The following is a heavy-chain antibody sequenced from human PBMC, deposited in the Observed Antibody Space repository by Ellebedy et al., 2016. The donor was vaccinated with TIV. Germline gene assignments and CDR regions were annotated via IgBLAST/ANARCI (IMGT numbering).Heavy chain of an antibody. J-gene: IGHJ4*02. Sequence: MPSETLSLTCTVSGGSINIDNYHWAWIRQPPGKELEWIGSVFYSGSSYYNPSLKSRVTISADTSRNQFSLEVTSMTAADTAIYYCARGWSGSSWYYFDLWGQGTLVTVSS. CDR1: GGSINIDNYH. D-gene: IGHD6-13*01. V-gene: IGHV4-39*07. CDR3: ARGWSGSSWYYFDL. CDR2: VFYSGSS.